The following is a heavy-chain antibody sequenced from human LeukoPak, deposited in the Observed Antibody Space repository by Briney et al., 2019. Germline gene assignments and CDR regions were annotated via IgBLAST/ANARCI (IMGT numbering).Heavy chain of an antibody. D-gene: IGHD5-24*01. CDR3: AKDGDGYLDY. CDR2: ISYDGSNK. CDR1: GFTFSGSW. J-gene: IGHJ4*02. Sequence: GGSLRLSCAVSGFTFSGSWMSWSRQAPGKGLEWVAVISYDGSNKYYADSVKGRFTISRDNSKNTLYLQMNSLRAEDTAVYYCAKDGDGYLDYWGQGTLVTVSS. V-gene: IGHV3-30*18.